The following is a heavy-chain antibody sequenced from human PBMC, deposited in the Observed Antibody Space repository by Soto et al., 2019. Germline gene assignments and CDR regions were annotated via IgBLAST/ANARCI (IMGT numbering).Heavy chain of an antibody. CDR3: ASQVGVHRPFDY. CDR2: IYYSGST. J-gene: IGHJ4*02. CDR1: GGSISIGGYY. V-gene: IGHV4-31*03. Sequence: PSETLSLTCTVSGGSISIGGYYLSWIRQHPGKGLEWIGYIYYSGSTYYNPSLKSRVTISVDTSKNQFSLKLSSVTAADTAVYYCASQVGVHRPFDYWGQGTLVTF. D-gene: IGHD1-26*01.